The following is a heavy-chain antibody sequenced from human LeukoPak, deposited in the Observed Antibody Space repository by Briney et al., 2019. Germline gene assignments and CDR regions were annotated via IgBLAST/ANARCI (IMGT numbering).Heavy chain of an antibody. CDR2: INPNSGGT. CDR3: ARTRRITIFGVVPNWFDP. V-gene: IGHV1-2*02. CDR1: GYTFTGYY. J-gene: IGHJ5*02. D-gene: IGHD3-3*01. Sequence: GASVKVFCRASGYTFTGYYMHWVRQAPGQGLEWMGWINPNSGGTNYAQKFQGRVTMTRDTSISTAYMELSRLRSDDTAAYYCARTRRITIFGVVPNWFDPWGQGTLVTVSS.